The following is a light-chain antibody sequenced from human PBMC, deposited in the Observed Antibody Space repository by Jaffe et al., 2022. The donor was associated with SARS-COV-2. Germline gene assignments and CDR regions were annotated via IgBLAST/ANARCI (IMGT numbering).Light chain of an antibody. CDR3: QAWDSNTLI. J-gene: IGLJ2*01. CDR2: QDD. Sequence: SYELTQPPSVSVSPGQTASITCSGDRLGDKYSCWYQQRPGQSPVLVIYQDDKRPSGIPERFSGSTSGNTATLTISGTQAMDEADYYCQAWDSNTLIFGGGTKLTVL. CDR1: RLGDKY. V-gene: IGLV3-1*01.